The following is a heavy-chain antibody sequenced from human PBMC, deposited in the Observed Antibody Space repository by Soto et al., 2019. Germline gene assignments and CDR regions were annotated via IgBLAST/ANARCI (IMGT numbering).Heavy chain of an antibody. V-gene: IGHV3-30*03. CDR2: ISRDGGTK. J-gene: IGHJ4*02. D-gene: IGHD2-8*02. CDR1: GFTVSTYG. CDR3: TGGVASGY. Sequence: QVQLVESGGGVVQPGRSLRLSCAVSGFTVSTYGMHWVRQAPGKGLEWVAVISRDGGTKYYADSVKGRFTISRDNSRNTLFLEMNSVRGGDMAVYYCTGGVASGYWGQGTLVTVSS.